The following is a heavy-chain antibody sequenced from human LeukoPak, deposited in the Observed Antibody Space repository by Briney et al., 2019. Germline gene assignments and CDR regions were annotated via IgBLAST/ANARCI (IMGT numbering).Heavy chain of an antibody. CDR1: GGTFSSYA. D-gene: IGHD4-17*01. V-gene: IGHV1-69*05. CDR2: IIPIFGTA. CDR3: ARGVARVTTYFDY. Sequence: ASVKVSCKASGGTFSSYAISWVRQAPGQGLEWMGRIIPIFGTANYAQKFQGRVTITTDESTSTAYMELSSLRSEGTAVYYCARGVARVTTYFDYWGQGTLVTVSS. J-gene: IGHJ4*02.